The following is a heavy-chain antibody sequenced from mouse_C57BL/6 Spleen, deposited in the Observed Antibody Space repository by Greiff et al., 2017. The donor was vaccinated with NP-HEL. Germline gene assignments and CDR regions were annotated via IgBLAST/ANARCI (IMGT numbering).Heavy chain of an antibody. D-gene: IGHD4-1*01. V-gene: IGHV1-82*01. CDR1: GYAFSSSW. CDR3: APNWDEGGYFDV. J-gene: IGHJ1*03. Sequence: QVQLQQSGPELVKPGASVKISCKASGYAFSSSWMNWVKQRPGKGLEWIGRIYPGDGDTNYNGKFKGKATLTADKSSSTAYMQLSSLTSEDSAVDFCAPNWDEGGYFDVWGTGTTVTVSS. CDR2: IYPGDGDT.